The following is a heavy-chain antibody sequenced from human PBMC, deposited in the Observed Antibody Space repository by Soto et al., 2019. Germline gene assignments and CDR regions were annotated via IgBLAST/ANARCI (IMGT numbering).Heavy chain of an antibody. J-gene: IGHJ6*02. CDR1: GFTFSSYG. CDR2: ISYDGSNK. D-gene: IGHD3-16*01. V-gene: IGHV3-30*18. CDR3: AKDGGMYYYYGMDV. Sequence: QVQLVESGGGVVQPGRSLRLSCAASGFTFSSYGMHWVRQAPGKGLEWVAVISYDGSNKYYADSVKGRLTISRDNSKNTLYLQMISLRAEDTAVYYCAKDGGMYYYYGMDVWGQGTTVTVSS.